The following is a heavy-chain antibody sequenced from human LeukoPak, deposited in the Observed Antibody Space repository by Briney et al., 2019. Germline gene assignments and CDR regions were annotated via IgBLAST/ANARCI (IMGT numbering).Heavy chain of an antibody. V-gene: IGHV3-21*01. CDR2: ITTTSSYI. CDR3: ARSGCPGGSCYLRYSWLDL. Sequence: GVSLSLSCTTSGLTFSNSDMTWVRQAPGKGLEWVSSITTTSSYIYYADSVRGRFTVSRDNARNSLYLQMDSLRPEDTAVYYCARSGCPGGSCYLRYSWLDLWGRGTLVTVSS. J-gene: IGHJ5*02. CDR1: GLTFSNSD. D-gene: IGHD2-15*01.